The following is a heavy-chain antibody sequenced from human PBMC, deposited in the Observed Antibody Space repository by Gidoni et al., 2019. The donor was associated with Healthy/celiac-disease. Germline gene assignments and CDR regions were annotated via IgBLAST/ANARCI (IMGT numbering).Heavy chain of an antibody. Sequence: QLQLQESGPGLVKPSETLSLTCTVSGGSISSSSYYWGWIRQPPGQGLEWIGSIYYSGSTYYNPSLKSRVTISVDTSKNQFSLKLSSVTAADTAVYYCARFYRQWLDNDAFDIWGQGTMVTVSS. CDR2: IYYSGST. J-gene: IGHJ3*02. CDR1: GGSISSSSYY. CDR3: ARFYRQWLDNDAFDI. V-gene: IGHV4-39*01. D-gene: IGHD6-19*01.